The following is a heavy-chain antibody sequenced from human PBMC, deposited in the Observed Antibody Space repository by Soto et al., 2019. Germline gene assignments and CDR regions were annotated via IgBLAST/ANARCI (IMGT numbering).Heavy chain of an antibody. CDR1: GFTLSRYW. CDR2: LDGDESAT. J-gene: IGHJ4*02. CDR3: VRDSHGDY. Sequence: EVQLVESGGGLVQPGGSLRLSCAASGFTLSRYWMQWVRQAPGKGLEWVSRLDGDESATNYADSVKGRFTISRDNAKNTLHLQMNSLRAEDTAVYYCVRDSHGDYWGQGTLVTVSS. V-gene: IGHV3-74*01.